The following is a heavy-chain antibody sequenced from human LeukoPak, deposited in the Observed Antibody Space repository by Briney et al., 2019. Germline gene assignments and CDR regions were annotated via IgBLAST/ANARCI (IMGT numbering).Heavy chain of an antibody. CDR2: IYYSGST. D-gene: IGHD6-6*01. V-gene: IGHV4-59*01. J-gene: IGHJ6*02. CDR3: AKRAWIAARRPGYFYYYGMDL. Sequence: SETLSLTCTVSGGSISSYNWSWIRQPPGKGLEWIGYIYYSGSTNYNPSLKSRVTISVDTSKNEFSLKLRSVTAADTAVYYCAKRAWIAARRPGYFYYYGMDLWGQGTTVTVSS. CDR1: GGSISSYN.